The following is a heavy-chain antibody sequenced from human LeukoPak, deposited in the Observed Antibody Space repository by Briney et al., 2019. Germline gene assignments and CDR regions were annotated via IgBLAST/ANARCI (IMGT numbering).Heavy chain of an antibody. CDR1: GGSVSSGSYY. CDR2: IYYSGST. CDR3: ARVSPLGSGYYYYFDY. Sequence: PSETLYLTCTVSGGSVSSGSYYWSWIRQPPGKGLEWIGYIYYSGSTNYNPSLKSRVTISVDTSKNQFSLKLSSVTAADTAVYYCARVSPLGSGYYYYFDYWGQGTLVTVSS. D-gene: IGHD3-22*01. J-gene: IGHJ4*02. V-gene: IGHV4-61*01.